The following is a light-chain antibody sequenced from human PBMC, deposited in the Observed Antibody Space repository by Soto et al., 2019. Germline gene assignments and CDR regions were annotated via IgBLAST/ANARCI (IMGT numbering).Light chain of an antibody. CDR2: ADN. CDR3: QSYDVSLSAWV. J-gene: IGLJ3*02. CDR1: SSNLGTGYD. V-gene: IGLV1-40*01. Sequence: QSALTQPPSVSGAPGQTVSISCTGSSSNLGTGYDVHWYQQFPARAPKLLIYADNKRPSGVPDRISGSKSGTSASLAMAGLQAEDEANYYCQSYDVSLSAWVFGGGTKVTVL.